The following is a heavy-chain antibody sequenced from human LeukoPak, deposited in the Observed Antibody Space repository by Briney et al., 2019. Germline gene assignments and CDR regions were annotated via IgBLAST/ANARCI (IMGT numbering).Heavy chain of an antibody. J-gene: IGHJ4*02. CDR2: ISYDGSNK. V-gene: IGHV3-30*18. D-gene: IGHD6-13*01. CDR1: GFTFSSYG. CDR3: AKDFLIAAAARGYFDY. Sequence: GRSLRLSCAASGFTFSSYGMHWVRQAPGKGLEWVAVISYDGSNKYYADSVKGRFTISRDNSKNTLYLQMNSLRAEDTAVYYCAKDFLIAAAARGYFDYWGQGTLVTVSS.